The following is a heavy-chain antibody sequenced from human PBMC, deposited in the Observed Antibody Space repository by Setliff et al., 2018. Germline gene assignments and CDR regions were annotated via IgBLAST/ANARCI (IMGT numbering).Heavy chain of an antibody. CDR1: GGSSSSHY. CDR3: ARENGYCSGGACYFMFDH. D-gene: IGHD2-15*01. Sequence: LSLTCTVSGGSSSSHYWSWIRQPPGKGPEWIGYIHYSGTTNYNPSLKSRVTLSLDTAKNQFSLELRAVTAADTALYYCARENGYCSGGACYFMFDHWGQGTLVTVSS. V-gene: IGHV4-59*11. J-gene: IGHJ4*02. CDR2: IHYSGTT.